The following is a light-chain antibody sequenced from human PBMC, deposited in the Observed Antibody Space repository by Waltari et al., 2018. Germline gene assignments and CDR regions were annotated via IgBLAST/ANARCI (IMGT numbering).Light chain of an antibody. CDR3: AAWDDNLSGLV. J-gene: IGLJ3*02. CDR2: KNN. V-gene: IGLV1-47*01. Sequence: QSVLPQPPQASGTPGKKVTNSCNGSSYNIGSNNVYSYQQFPGTAPKLLIFKNNQRPSGVPDRFSDSKSGTSASLAINGLRSEDEADYYCAAWDDNLSGLVLGGGTKVTVL. CDR1: SYNIGSNN.